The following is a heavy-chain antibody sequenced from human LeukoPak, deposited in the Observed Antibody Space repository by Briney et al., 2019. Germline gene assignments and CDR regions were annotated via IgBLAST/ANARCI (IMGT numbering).Heavy chain of an antibody. CDR3: ARGYEYGWYDP. D-gene: IGHD4/OR15-4a*01. CDR1: GYTFTDNDYY. J-gene: IGHJ5*02. Sequence: ASVKVSCKASGYTFTDNDYYLHWLRQAPGQGLEWMGWINPKTGATNYAQKFQGTVTMTRATSITTGNMELSSLRSDDTSMYYCARGYEYGWYDPWGQGTLVTVSS. V-gene: IGHV1-2*02. CDR2: INPKTGAT.